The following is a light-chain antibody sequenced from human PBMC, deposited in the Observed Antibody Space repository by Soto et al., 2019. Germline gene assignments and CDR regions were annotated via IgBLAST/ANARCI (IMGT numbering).Light chain of an antibody. CDR3: QHSNHLPL. J-gene: IGKJ3*01. Sequence: DIQMTQSPPSLSASVGDRVTITCQASQDIGTYLHWYQHKPGKAPNLVIYDASNLETGVPSRFSGGASGTDFTFTISSLRPEDIATYYCQHSNHLPLFGPGTKVDI. CDR1: QDIGTY. V-gene: IGKV1-33*01. CDR2: DAS.